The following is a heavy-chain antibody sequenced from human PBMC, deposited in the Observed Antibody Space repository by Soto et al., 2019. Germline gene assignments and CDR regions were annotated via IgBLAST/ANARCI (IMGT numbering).Heavy chain of an antibody. CDR2: IIPIFGTA. CDR1: GGTFSSYA. CDR3: ARSGSYLYYFDY. J-gene: IGHJ4*02. Sequence: ASVKVSCKASGGTFSSYAISWVRQAPGQGLEWMGGIIPIFGTANYAQKFQGRVTITADESTSTAYMELSSLRSEDTAVYYCARSGSYLYYFDYWGQGTLVTVSS. D-gene: IGHD1-26*01. V-gene: IGHV1-69*13.